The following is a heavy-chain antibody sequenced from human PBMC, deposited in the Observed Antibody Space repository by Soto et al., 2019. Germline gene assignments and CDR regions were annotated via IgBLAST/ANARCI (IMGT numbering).Heavy chain of an antibody. V-gene: IGHV3-21*01. J-gene: IGHJ6*02. CDR3: HLWAWTVTTNYHYGADA. CDR1: NFTFSVYT. CDR2: IVSVGDQI. Sequence: PGGSLRLSCAASNFTFSVYTMNWLRQAPGKGLEWVSSIVSVGDQIYYADSVKGRFTISRGSANHSLYLQMNSLRAEDTAVYYCHLWAWTVTTNYHYGADAWGQGTTVTVYS. D-gene: IGHD1-1*01.